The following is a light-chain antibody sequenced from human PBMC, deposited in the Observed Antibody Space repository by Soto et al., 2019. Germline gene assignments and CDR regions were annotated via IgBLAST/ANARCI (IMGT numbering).Light chain of an antibody. Sequence: DIQLTQSPSFLSASVGDRVTITCRASQSINHYVAWYQQKPGKAPKCLIYGASALQSGVPSRFSGSGSWAEFTLSISSLQPEDFATYYCQHVYSYPRTFGGGTRVEI. J-gene: IGKJ4*01. CDR3: QHVYSYPRT. V-gene: IGKV1-9*01. CDR1: QSINHY. CDR2: GAS.